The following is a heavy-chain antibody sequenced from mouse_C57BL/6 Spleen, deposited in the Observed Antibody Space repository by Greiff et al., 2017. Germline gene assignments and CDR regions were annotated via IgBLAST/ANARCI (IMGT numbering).Heavy chain of an antibody. CDR3: ARDRDCFDY. J-gene: IGHJ2*01. V-gene: IGHV3-6*01. CDR1: GYSITSGYY. D-gene: IGHD3-3*01. Sequence: EVKLEESGPGLVKPSQSLSLTCSVTGYSITSGYYWNWIRQFPGNKLEWMGYISYDGSNNYNPSLKNRISITRDTSKNQFFLKLNSVTTEDTATYYCARDRDCFDYWGQGTTLTVSS. CDR2: ISYDGSN.